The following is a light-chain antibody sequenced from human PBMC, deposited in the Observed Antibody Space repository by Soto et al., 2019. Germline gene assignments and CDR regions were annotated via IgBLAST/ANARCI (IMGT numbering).Light chain of an antibody. Sequence: QSALTQPASVSGSHGQSITISCTGTSSDVGGYNYVSWYQQHPGKAPKLIIYEGTKRPSGVSNRFSGSKSGNTASLAISGLQAEDEADYYCCSYAGSTTYVFGTGTKVTVL. V-gene: IGLV2-23*01. CDR3: CSYAGSTTYV. CDR2: EGT. J-gene: IGLJ1*01. CDR1: SSDVGGYNY.